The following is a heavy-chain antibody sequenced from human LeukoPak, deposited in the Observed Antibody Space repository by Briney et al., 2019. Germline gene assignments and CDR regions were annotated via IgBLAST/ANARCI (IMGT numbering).Heavy chain of an antibody. Sequence: GGSLRLSCAASAFTFSSYAMSWVRQAPGKGLEWVSGISGSGGSTYYADSVKGRFTVSRDNSKNTLYLQMSLRAEDTAVYYCAKASDYTNSWYLYYFAYWGQGTLVTVSS. CDR2: ISGSGGST. CDR1: AFTFSSYA. D-gene: IGHD6-13*01. CDR3: AKASDYTNSWYLYYFAY. V-gene: IGHV3-23*01. J-gene: IGHJ4*02.